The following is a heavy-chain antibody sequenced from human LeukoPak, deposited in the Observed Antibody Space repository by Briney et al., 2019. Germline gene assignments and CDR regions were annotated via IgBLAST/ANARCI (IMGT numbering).Heavy chain of an antibody. CDR1: GFTFSSYA. D-gene: IGHD3-22*01. J-gene: IGHJ4*02. CDR3: AKSAGNYYDSSGYQQTDY. Sequence: PGGSLRLSCAASGFTFSSYAMHWVRQAPGKGLEWVAVISYDGSNKYYADSVKGRFTISRDNSKNTLYLQMNSLRAEDTAVYYCAKSAGNYYDSSGYQQTDYWGQGTLVTVSS. V-gene: IGHV3-30*04. CDR2: ISYDGSNK.